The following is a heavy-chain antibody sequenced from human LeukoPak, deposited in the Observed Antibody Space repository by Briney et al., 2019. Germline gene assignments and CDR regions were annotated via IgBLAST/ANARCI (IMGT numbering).Heavy chain of an antibody. CDR3: ARLFRTVGGSGSYVSWFHP. D-gene: IGHD3-10*01. V-gene: IGHV6-1*01. J-gene: IGHJ5*02. CDR1: GDRVSSNSAV. Sequence: SQTLSLTCAISGDRVSSNSAVWNWIRQSPSRGLEWLGRTYYRSKWYYDYAVSMKSRLTINPDTSKNQFSLHLNSVTPEDTAVYYCARLFRTVGGSGSYVSWFHPWGQGTLVTVSS. CDR2: TYYRSKWYY.